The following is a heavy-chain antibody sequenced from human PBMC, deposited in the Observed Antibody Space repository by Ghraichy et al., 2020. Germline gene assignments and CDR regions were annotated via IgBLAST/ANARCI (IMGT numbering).Heavy chain of an antibody. D-gene: IGHD4-17*01. CDR2: MNPNSGNT. J-gene: IGHJ4*02. CDR3: ARRTTVTTDPALVC. V-gene: IGHV1-8*01. Sequence: ASVKVSCKASGYTFTSYDINWVRQATGQGLEWMGWMNPNSGNTGYAQKFQGRVTMTRNTSISTAYMELSSLRSEDTAVYYCARRTTVTTDPALVCWGQGSLVTVSS. CDR1: GYTFTSYD.